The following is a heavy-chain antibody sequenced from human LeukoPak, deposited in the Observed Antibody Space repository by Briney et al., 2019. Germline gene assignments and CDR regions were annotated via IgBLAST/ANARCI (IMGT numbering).Heavy chain of an antibody. CDR1: GYTFASYG. V-gene: IGHV1-2*02. CDR2: INPNSGGT. Sequence: GASVKVSCKASGYTFASYGISWVRQAPGQGLEWMGWINPNSGGTNYAQKFQGRVTMTRDTSISTAYMELSRLRSDDTAVYYCASDGRIIAAAGTWKYFDYWGQGTLVTVSS. CDR3: ASDGRIIAAAGTWKYFDY. J-gene: IGHJ4*02. D-gene: IGHD6-13*01.